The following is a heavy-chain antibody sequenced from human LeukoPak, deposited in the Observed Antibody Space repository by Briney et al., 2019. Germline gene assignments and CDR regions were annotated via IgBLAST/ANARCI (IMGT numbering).Heavy chain of an antibody. J-gene: IGHJ4*02. CDR1: GYSFTNYW. D-gene: IGHD3-22*01. CDR3: ARTDDNSGYYYVGHSFDY. Sequence: GESLKISCKGSGYSFTNYWIGWVRQMPGKGLEWMGIIYPGDSDTRYSPSFQGQVTISADKSISTAYLQWSSLKASDTAMYYCARTDDNSGYYYVGHSFDYWGQGTLVTVSS. V-gene: IGHV5-51*01. CDR2: IYPGDSDT.